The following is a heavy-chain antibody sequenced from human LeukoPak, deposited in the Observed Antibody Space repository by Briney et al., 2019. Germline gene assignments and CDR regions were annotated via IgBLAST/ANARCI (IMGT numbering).Heavy chain of an antibody. J-gene: IGHJ4*02. V-gene: IGHV1-2*02. CDR2: INPRNGGS. D-gene: IGHD6-13*01. CDR3: ARGRIAAAGAIDY. CDR1: GYSFTGFY. Sequence: ASVKVSCKASGYSFTGFYIHWVRQAPGQGLEWMAWINPRNGGSHSAQKFQGRVTLTRDTSISTAYMEMRKLTSDDTAFYYCARGRIAAAGAIDYWGQGARVTVSS.